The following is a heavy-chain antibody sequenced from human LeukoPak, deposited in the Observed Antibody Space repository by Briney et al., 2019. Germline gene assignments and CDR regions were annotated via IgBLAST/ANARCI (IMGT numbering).Heavy chain of an antibody. CDR1: GGSISSYY. V-gene: IGHV4-59*08. CDR3: ARRPLGFFGPAFDI. Sequence: PSETLSLTCTVSGGSISSYYWSWIRQPPGKGLEWIGYIYYSGSTNYNPSLKSRVTISVDTSKNQFSLKLSSVIAADTAVYYCARRPLGFFGPAFDIWGQGTMVTVSS. J-gene: IGHJ3*02. D-gene: IGHD3-16*01. CDR2: IYYSGST.